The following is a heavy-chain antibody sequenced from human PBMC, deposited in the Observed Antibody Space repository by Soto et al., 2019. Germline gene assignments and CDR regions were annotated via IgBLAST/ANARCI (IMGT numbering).Heavy chain of an antibody. J-gene: IGHJ2*01. CDR1: GLTFSSYS. CDR2: ISSSSSTI. CDR3: AREGSGSYHHPYWYFDL. Sequence: PGGSLRVSCAASGLTFSSYSMNWVRKAPGKGLEWVSYISSSSSTIYYADSVKGRFTISRDNAKNSLYLQMNSLRDEDTAVYYCAREGSGSYHHPYWYFDLWGRGTLVTVSS. D-gene: IGHD1-26*01. V-gene: IGHV3-48*02.